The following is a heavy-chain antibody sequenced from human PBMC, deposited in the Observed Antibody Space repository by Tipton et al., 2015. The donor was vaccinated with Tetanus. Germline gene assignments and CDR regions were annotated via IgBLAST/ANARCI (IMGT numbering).Heavy chain of an antibody. V-gene: IGHV1-69*06. Sequence: QSGPEVKKPGSSVRVSCKTSGGSFNNYAISWVRQAPGQGPEWMGGIFPQFGTSNYAPKFQDRVTMTADTSTGTVYMDLSSLRSDDTAVYYCARGNRGSSWYLWGQGTPVTVSS. CDR2: IFPQFGTS. CDR1: GGSFNNYA. J-gene: IGHJ4*02. D-gene: IGHD6-13*01. CDR3: ARGNRGSSWYL.